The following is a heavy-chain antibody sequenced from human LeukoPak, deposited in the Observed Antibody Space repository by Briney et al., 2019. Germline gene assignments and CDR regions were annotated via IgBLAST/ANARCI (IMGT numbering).Heavy chain of an antibody. CDR3: AKTKVDIVVVVAALYYFDY. J-gene: IGHJ4*02. V-gene: IGHV3-23*01. Sequence: GGSLRLSCAASGFTFKNYVMSWVRQAPGKGLEWVSAISGSGGSTYYADSVKGRFTISRDNSKNTLYLQMNSLRAEDTAVYYCAKTKVDIVVVVAALYYFDYWGQGTLVTVSS. CDR2: ISGSGGST. D-gene: IGHD2-15*01. CDR1: GFTFKNYV.